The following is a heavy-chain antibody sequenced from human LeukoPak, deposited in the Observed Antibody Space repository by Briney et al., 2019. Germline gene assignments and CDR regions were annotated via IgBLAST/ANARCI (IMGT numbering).Heavy chain of an antibody. V-gene: IGHV1-18*01. CDR2: ITAYNVNT. J-gene: IGHJ4*02. D-gene: IGHD3-3*01. Sequence: GASVKVSSKASGYTFTTSGISRVRQAPGQRLEWMGWITAYNVNTNYAQKFKDRVSITTDTSTSTANMEWRSLRSDDTAVYYCARAPYYDFWSGYHYYFDDWGQGTLVTASS. CDR3: ARAPYYDFWSGYHYYFDD. CDR1: GYTFTTSG.